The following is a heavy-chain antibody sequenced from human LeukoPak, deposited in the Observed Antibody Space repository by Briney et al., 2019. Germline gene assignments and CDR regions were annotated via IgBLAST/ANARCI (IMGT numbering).Heavy chain of an antibody. D-gene: IGHD3-22*01. CDR3: AKDVYYDSSGIAY. CDR2: IWYDGSNK. V-gene: IGHV3-33*06. CDR1: GFTFSSYG. Sequence: GRSLRLSCAASGFTFSSYGMHWVRQAPGKGLEWVAVIWYDGSNKYYADSVKGRFTISRDNSKNTLYLQMNSLRAEGTAVYYCAKDVYYDSSGIAYWGQGTLVTVSS. J-gene: IGHJ4*02.